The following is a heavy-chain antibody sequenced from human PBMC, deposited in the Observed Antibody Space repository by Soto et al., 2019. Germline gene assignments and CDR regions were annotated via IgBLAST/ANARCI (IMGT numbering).Heavy chain of an antibody. CDR3: TRRAGYIDY. CDR2: VYPGDSDT. J-gene: IGHJ4*02. CDR1: RYSFTSYW. D-gene: IGHD6-13*01. V-gene: IGHV5-51*01. Sequence: EPLKISCQASRYSFTSYWIGWVRQRPGKGLEWMGIVYPGDSDTRYNPSFRGQVTISVNRSTSTAYLQWSSLKASDSAMYYCTRRAGYIDYWGQGNLVTVSS.